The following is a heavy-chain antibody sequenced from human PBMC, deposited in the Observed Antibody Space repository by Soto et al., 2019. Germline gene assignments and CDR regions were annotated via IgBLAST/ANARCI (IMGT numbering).Heavy chain of an antibody. CDR2: IWYDGTSK. Sequence: QVQLVESGGGVVQPGRSLRLSCTASGFTFRTSGLHWVRQAPGKGLEWVAVIWYDGTSKYYADSVKGRFTISRDNSKNTLYLQMDSLTADDTAMYYCAGDSPRYYFYALDVWGQGTTVTVSS. CDR3: AGDSPRYYFYALDV. V-gene: IGHV3-33*01. CDR1: GFTFRTSG. J-gene: IGHJ6*02.